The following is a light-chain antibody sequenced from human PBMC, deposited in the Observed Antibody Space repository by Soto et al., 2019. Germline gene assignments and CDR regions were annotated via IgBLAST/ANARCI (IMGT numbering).Light chain of an antibody. CDR1: QSVSSN. CDR3: QQYNNWPRRT. J-gene: IGKJ1*01. Sequence: EIVMTQSPATLSVSPGERATLSCRASQSVSSNVAWYQQKPGQAPRLLIYGASTRATGIPARFSGSGSGTEFTLTISSLQSEEFAVYYCQQYNNWPRRTFGQGTKVEIK. CDR2: GAS. V-gene: IGKV3-15*01.